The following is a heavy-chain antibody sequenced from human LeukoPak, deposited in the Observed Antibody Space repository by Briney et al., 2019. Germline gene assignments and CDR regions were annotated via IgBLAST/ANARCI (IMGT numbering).Heavy chain of an antibody. J-gene: IGHJ5*02. Sequence: SETLSLTCAVYGGSFSGYYWSWIRQPPGKGLEWIGEINHSGSTNYNPSLKSRVTISVDTSKNQFSLKLSSVTAADTAVYYCARELVVPAAIGGDWFDPWGQGTLVTVSS. D-gene: IGHD2-2*02. V-gene: IGHV4-34*01. CDR3: ARELVVPAAIGGDWFDP. CDR2: INHSGST. CDR1: GGSFSGYY.